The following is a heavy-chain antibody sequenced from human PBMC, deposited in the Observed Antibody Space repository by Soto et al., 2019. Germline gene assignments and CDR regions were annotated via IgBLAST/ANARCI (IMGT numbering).Heavy chain of an antibody. CDR1: GFTFSSYW. J-gene: IGHJ4*02. V-gene: IGHV3-74*01. Sequence: PGGSLRLSCAASGFTFSSYWMHWVRQAPGKGLVWVSRINSDGSSTSYADSVKGRFTISRDNAKNTLYLQMNSLRAEDTAVYYCARISPPFDVLRFLEWLPRAAYWGQGTLVTVSS. D-gene: IGHD3-3*01. CDR2: INSDGSST. CDR3: ARISPPFDVLRFLEWLPRAAY.